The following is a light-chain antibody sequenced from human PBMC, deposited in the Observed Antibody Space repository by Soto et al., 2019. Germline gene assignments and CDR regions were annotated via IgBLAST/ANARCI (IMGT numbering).Light chain of an antibody. Sequence: DIQMTQSPSSLSASVGDRVTITCQASQSISTYLNWYQQKPGKAPKLLIYAASSLQSGVPSRFSGSGSGTDFTLTISSLQPEDFATYYCQQSYNTPPTFGQGTKVDIK. CDR1: QSISTY. CDR3: QQSYNTPPT. J-gene: IGKJ2*01. V-gene: IGKV1-39*01. CDR2: AAS.